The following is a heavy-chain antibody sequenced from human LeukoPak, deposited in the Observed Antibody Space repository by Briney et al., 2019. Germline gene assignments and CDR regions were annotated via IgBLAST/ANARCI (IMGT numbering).Heavy chain of an antibody. CDR1: GFTFSSYG. D-gene: IGHD3-22*01. Sequence: PGRSLRLSSAASGFTFSSYGMHWVRQAPGKGLEWVAVISYDGSNKYYADSVKGRFTISRDNSKNTLYLQMNSLRAEDTAVYYCAKVTTYYYDSSGGFDYWGQGTLVTVSS. J-gene: IGHJ4*02. CDR2: ISYDGSNK. CDR3: AKVTTYYYDSSGGFDY. V-gene: IGHV3-30*18.